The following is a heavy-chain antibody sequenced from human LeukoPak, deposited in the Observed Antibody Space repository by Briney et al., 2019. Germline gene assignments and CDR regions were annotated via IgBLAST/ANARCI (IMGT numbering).Heavy chain of an antibody. V-gene: IGHV3-73*01. J-gene: IGHJ6*03. Sequence: GGSLRLSCAASGFTFSGSAMHWVRQASGKGLEWVGRIRSKANSYATAYAASVKGRFTISRDDSKNTAYLQMNSLKTEDTAVYYCSTVTTYYYYYYMDVWGEGTTVTVSS. D-gene: IGHD4-17*01. CDR3: STVTTYYYYYYMDV. CDR1: GFTFSGSA. CDR2: IRSKANSYAT.